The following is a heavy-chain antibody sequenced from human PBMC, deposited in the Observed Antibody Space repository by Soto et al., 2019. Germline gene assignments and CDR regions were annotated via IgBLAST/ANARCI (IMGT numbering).Heavy chain of an antibody. J-gene: IGHJ3*02. D-gene: IGHD5-18*01. CDR1: GGSISSYY. CDR2: IYYSGST. V-gene: IGHV4-59*08. CDR3: ARRGGYSYGPDAFDI. Sequence: PSETLSLTCTVSGGSISSYYWSWIRQPPGKGLEWIGYIYYSGSTNCNPSLKSRVTISVDTSKNQFSLKLSSVTAADTAVYYCARRGGYSYGPDAFDIWGQGTMVTVSS.